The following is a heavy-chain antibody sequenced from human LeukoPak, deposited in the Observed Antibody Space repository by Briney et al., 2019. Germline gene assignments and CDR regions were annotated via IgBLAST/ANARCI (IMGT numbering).Heavy chain of an antibody. D-gene: IGHD5-12*01. CDR3: ARDSLVAAPDY. CDR2: IYYSGST. J-gene: IGHJ4*02. CDR1: GGSISSYY. Sequence: PSETLSLTCAVSGGSISSYYWSWIRQPPGKGLEWIGYIYYSGSTNYNPPLKSRVTISVDASKNQFSLKLSSVTAADTAVFYCARDSLVAAPDYWGQGTLVTVSS. V-gene: IGHV4-59*01.